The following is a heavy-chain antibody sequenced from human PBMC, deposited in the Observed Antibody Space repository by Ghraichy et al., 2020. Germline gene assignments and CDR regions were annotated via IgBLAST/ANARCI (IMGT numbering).Heavy chain of an antibody. D-gene: IGHD2-2*01. Sequence: GGSLRLSCAASGFTFSSYGMHWVRQAPGKGLEWVAVIWYDGSNKYYADSVKGRFTISRDNSKNTLYLQMNSLRAEDTAVYYCARDFFSIVVVPAALTGPFDPWGQGTLVTVSS. J-gene: IGHJ5*02. CDR2: IWYDGSNK. CDR1: GFTFSSYG. V-gene: IGHV3-33*08. CDR3: ARDFFSIVVVPAALTGPFDP.